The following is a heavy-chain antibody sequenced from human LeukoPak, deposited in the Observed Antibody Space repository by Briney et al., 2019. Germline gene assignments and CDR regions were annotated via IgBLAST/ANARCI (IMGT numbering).Heavy chain of an antibody. Sequence: GGSLRLSCAVSGFTFSDYWMNWVRQAPGKGLEWVASINQNGGEKSYVDSVKGRFTISRDNPKNSLYLQMSSLRAEDTAVYYCARDGTAAGLYSDLCGQGTLVTVSS. V-gene: IGHV3-7*01. J-gene: IGHJ4*01. D-gene: IGHD6-13*01. CDR1: GFTFSDYW. CDR3: ARDGTAAGLYSDL. CDR2: INQNGGEK.